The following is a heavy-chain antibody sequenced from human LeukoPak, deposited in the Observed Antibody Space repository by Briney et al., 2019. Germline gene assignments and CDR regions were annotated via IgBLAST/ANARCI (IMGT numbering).Heavy chain of an antibody. CDR3: AKVDLWFGDSSSAFDI. J-gene: IGHJ3*02. CDR1: GFTFSSYA. Sequence: GSLILSCAASGFTFSSYAMSWVRQAPGKGLEWVSAISGSGGSTYHADSVKGRFTISRDNSKNTLFLQMNSLRVEDTAVYYCAKVDLWFGDSSSAFDIWGQGTMVTVSS. V-gene: IGHV3-23*01. D-gene: IGHD3-10*01. CDR2: ISGSGGST.